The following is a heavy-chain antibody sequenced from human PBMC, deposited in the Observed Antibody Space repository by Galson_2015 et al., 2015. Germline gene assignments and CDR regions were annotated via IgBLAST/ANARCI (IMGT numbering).Heavy chain of an antibody. D-gene: IGHD2-15*01. V-gene: IGHV4-59*01. J-gene: IGHJ2*01. CDR1: GGFISSYY. Sequence: ETLSLTCIVSGGFISSYYWSWIRQPPGKGLEWIGYIYYSGSTNYNPSLKSRVTISVDTSKNQFSLKLSSVTAADTAVYYCARERYCTGGSCYRWYFDLWGRGTLVTVSS. CDR2: IYYSGST. CDR3: ARERYCTGGSCYRWYFDL.